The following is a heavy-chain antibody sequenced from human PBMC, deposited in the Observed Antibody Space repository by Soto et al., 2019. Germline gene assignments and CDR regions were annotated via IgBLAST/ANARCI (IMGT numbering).Heavy chain of an antibody. CDR3: VKVSTFYDILTRYYSTNFFDP. V-gene: IGHV3-64D*06. Sequence: GGSLRLSCSASGFTFSEYSMHWVRQAPGKGLQYVSTISSDGDITYYADSVKGRFTISRDNSKNTLYLQMNSLRPEDTAVYYCVKVSTFYDILTRYYSTNFFDPWGQGTLVTAPQ. CDR1: GFTFSEYS. J-gene: IGHJ5*02. D-gene: IGHD3-9*01. CDR2: ISSDGDIT.